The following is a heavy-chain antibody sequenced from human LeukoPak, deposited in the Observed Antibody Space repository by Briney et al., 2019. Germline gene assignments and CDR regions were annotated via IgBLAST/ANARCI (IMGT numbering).Heavy chain of an antibody. D-gene: IGHD2-2*01. Sequence: PGRSLRLSCAASGFTFDDYAMHWVLQAPGKGLEWVSGISWNSGSIGYADSVKGRFTISRDNAKNSLYLQMNSLRAEDMALYYCAKAGYCSSTSCYFDYWGQGTLVTVSS. J-gene: IGHJ4*02. CDR3: AKAGYCSSTSCYFDY. CDR1: GFTFDDYA. V-gene: IGHV3-9*03. CDR2: ISWNSGSI.